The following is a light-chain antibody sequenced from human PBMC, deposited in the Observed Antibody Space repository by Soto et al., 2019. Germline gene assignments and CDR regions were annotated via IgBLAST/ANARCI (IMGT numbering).Light chain of an antibody. V-gene: IGKV1-39*01. J-gene: IGKJ3*01. Sequence: DIQMTQSPSSLSASVGDRVTITCRASQSISSYLNWYQQKPGKAPKLLIYAASSLQSGVPSRFRGSGSGTDFTLTISSLQPEDCATYYCQQSYSTPCTFGPGTKVDIK. CDR1: QSISSY. CDR2: AAS. CDR3: QQSYSTPCT.